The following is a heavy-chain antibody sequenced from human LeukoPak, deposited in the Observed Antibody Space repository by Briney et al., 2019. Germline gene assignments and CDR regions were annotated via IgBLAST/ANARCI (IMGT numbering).Heavy chain of an antibody. V-gene: IGHV3-21*01. CDR2: ISSSSSYI. CDR3: ARAMITFGGVIDY. Sequence: PGGSLRLSCAASGFTFSSYSMNWVRQAPGKGLEWVSSISSSSSYIYYADSVKGRFTISRDNAKNSLYLQMNSLRAEDTAVYYCARAMITFGGVIDYWGQGTLVTVSS. CDR1: GFTFSSYS. D-gene: IGHD3-16*02. J-gene: IGHJ4*02.